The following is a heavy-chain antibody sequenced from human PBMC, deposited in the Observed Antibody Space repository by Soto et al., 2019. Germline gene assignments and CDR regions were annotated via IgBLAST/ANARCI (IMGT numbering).Heavy chain of an antibody. Sequence: PGGSLRLSCAASGFTFSSYGMHWVRQAPGKGLEWVAVIWYDGSNKYYADSVKGRFTISRDNSKNTLYLQMNSLRAEDTAVYYCARDPLGVLQIHYYMDVWGKGTTVTVSS. CDR2: IWYDGSNK. CDR3: ARDPLGVLQIHYYMDV. D-gene: IGHD3-16*01. V-gene: IGHV3-33*01. J-gene: IGHJ6*03. CDR1: GFTFSSYG.